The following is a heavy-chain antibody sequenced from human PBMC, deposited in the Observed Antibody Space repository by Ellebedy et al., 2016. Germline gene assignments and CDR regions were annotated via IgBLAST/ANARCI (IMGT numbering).Heavy chain of an antibody. CDR1: GFKFESYA. CDR3: ARSEAR. J-gene: IGHJ4*02. Sequence: GGSLRLXXAASGFKFESYAIHWVRRAPGKGLEWVSGISYNSASFGYVDSVRGRFTISRDNANNSLYLQMNSLRTDDTAIYYCARSEARWGQGTLVTVSS. V-gene: IGHV3-9*01. CDR2: ISYNSASF.